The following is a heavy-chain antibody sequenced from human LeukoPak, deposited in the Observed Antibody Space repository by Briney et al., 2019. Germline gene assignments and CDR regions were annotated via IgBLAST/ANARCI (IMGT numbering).Heavy chain of an antibody. Sequence: SETLSLTCTVSGGSISSYYWSWIRQPPGKGLEWIGYIYYSGSTNYNPSLKSRVTISVDTSKNQFSLKLSSVTAADTAVYYCARGRSVGYSYGYQKYYYYGMDVWGQGTTVTVSS. CDR3: ARGRSVGYSYGYQKYYYYGMDV. V-gene: IGHV4-59*12. D-gene: IGHD5-18*01. CDR2: IYYSGST. J-gene: IGHJ6*02. CDR1: GGSISSYY.